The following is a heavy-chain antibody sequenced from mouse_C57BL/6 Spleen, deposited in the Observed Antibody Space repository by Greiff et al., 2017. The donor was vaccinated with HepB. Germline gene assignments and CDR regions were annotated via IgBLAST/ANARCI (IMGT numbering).Heavy chain of an antibody. CDR2: IYPGDGDT. Sequence: VQLQQSGAELVKPGASVKISCKASGYAFSSYWMNWVKQRPGKGLEWIGQIYPGDGDTNYNGKFKGKATLTADKYSSTAYMLLSSLTSEASAVYFCASLSNLYCFDYWGQGTTLTVSS. J-gene: IGHJ2*01. D-gene: IGHD2-5*01. V-gene: IGHV1-80*01. CDR1: GYAFSSYW. CDR3: ASLSNLYCFDY.